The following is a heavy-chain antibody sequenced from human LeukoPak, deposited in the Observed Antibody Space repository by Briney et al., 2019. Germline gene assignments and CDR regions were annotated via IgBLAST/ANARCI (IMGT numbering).Heavy chain of an antibody. Sequence: PGGSLRLSCAASGFTVSSNYMSWVRQAPGKGLEWVSVIYSGGSTYYADSVEGRFTISRDNSKNTLYLQMNSLRAEDTAIYYCAKTGNPATGDYWGQGTLVTVSS. CDR2: IYSGGST. D-gene: IGHD1-1*01. J-gene: IGHJ4*02. CDR3: AKTGNPATGDY. V-gene: IGHV3-53*01. CDR1: GFTVSSNY.